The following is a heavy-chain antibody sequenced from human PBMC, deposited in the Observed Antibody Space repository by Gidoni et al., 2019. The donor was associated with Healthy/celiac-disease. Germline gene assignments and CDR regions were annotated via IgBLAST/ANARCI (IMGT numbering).Heavy chain of an antibody. V-gene: IGHV3-30-3*01. CDR1: GFTFSSYA. D-gene: IGHD6-19*01. J-gene: IGHJ4*02. Sequence: QVQLVESGGGVVQPGRSLGLSCAASGFTFSSYAMHWVRQAPGKGRAWVAVISYDGSNKYYADSVKGRFTISRDNSKNTLYLQMNSLRAEDTAVYYCARGPRAGKGDYWGQGTLVTVSS. CDR2: ISYDGSNK. CDR3: ARGPRAGKGDY.